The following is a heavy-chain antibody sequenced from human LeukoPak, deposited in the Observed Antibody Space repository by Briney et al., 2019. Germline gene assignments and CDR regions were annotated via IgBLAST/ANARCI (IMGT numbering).Heavy chain of an antibody. J-gene: IGHJ4*02. D-gene: IGHD3-22*01. CDR1: GFTFSRYD. CDR3: ARRRYFVLKYYYDSSGSLDY. V-gene: IGHV3-23*05. CDR2: ISRTVTTT. Sequence: GGSLRLSCAASGFTFSRYDLSWVRQAPGKGLECVSTISRTVTTTYYADSVKGRFTISRDNAKNSLYLQMNSLRAEDTAVYYCARRRYFVLKYYYDSSGSLDYWGQGTLVTVSS.